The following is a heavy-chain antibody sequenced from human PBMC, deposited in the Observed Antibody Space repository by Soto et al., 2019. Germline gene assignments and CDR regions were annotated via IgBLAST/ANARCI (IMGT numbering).Heavy chain of an antibody. V-gene: IGHV4-30-4*01. CDR2: IYYSGGT. J-gene: IGHJ4*02. CDR1: GDSISSGDYY. D-gene: IGHD6-13*01. Sequence: SETLSLTCTVSGDSISSGDYYWSWIRQPPGKGLEWIGYIYYSGGTYYNPSLKSRVTISVDTSKNQFSLKLSSVTAADTAVYYCARRYSSSFDYWGQGTLVTVSS. CDR3: ARRYSSSFDY.